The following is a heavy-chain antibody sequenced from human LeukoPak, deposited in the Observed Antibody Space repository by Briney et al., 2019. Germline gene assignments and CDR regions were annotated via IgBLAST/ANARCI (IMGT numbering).Heavy chain of an antibody. V-gene: IGHV3-53*01. D-gene: IGHD1-26*01. CDR3: ARDRGNSYFDY. J-gene: IGHJ4*02. CDR2: IYSVGTT. Sequence: GGSLRLSCAASGFTVSSNYMSWVRQAPGKGLEWVSVIYSVGTTFYAGSVKGRFTISRDNSKNTLYLQMSSLRADDTAVYYCARDRGNSYFDYWGQGTLVTVSS. CDR1: GFTVSSNY.